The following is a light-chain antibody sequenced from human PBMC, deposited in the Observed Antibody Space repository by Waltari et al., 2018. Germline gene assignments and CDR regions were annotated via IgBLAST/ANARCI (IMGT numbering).Light chain of an antibody. Sequence: EIEMTQSPATLSVSPGERATLSCRASQSVSSDLAWYQQKPGQAPRLLIYGASTRATGFPARFSGSGSGTEFTLTISSLQSEDFAIYYCQQYFNWVTFGQGTKVEIK. V-gene: IGKV3-15*01. CDR3: QQYFNWVT. CDR1: QSVSSD. CDR2: GAS. J-gene: IGKJ1*01.